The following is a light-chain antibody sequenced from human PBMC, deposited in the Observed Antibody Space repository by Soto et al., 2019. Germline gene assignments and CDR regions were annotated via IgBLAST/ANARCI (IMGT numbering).Light chain of an antibody. CDR2: DVT. J-gene: IGLJ3*02. CDR3: CSYAGSNTWV. V-gene: IGLV2-8*01. CDR1: SNDVGAYNF. Sequence: QSVLTQPPSASGSPGQSVTISCTGTSNDVGAYNFISWYQQHPGKAPKLIIYDVTKRPSGVPDRFSGSKSGNTASLTISGLQAEDEADYYCCSYAGSNTWVFGGGTQLTVL.